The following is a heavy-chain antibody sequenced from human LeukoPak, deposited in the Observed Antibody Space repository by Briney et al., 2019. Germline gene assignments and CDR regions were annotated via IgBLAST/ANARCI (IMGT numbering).Heavy chain of an antibody. CDR3: AKALISSSWYLVDS. J-gene: IGHJ4*02. CDR2: IIANGGSA. CDR1: GFTFSSFA. D-gene: IGHD6-13*01. Sequence: GGSLRLSCSASGFTFSSFALSWVRQAPGKGLEWVSGIIANGGSAYYADSVKGRFTISRDNSKNTLYLQMNSLRVEDTAVYYCAKALISSSWYLVDSWGQGTLVTVSS. V-gene: IGHV3-23*01.